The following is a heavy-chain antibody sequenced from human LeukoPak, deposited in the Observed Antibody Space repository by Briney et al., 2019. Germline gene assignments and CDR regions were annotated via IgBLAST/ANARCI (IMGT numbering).Heavy chain of an antibody. V-gene: IGHV4-39*01. Sequence: SETLSLTCSVSGDSVSGSDSYWDWIRQPPGKGLEWIGTIYYSGRTYYSPSLKGRVTMSVDPSNNQFSLNLRSVTAADTALYYCARRPYYDGSGYLEWGQGTLLSVSS. CDR2: IYYSGRT. CDR1: GDSVSGSDSY. D-gene: IGHD3-22*01. CDR3: ARRPYYDGSGYLE. J-gene: IGHJ1*01.